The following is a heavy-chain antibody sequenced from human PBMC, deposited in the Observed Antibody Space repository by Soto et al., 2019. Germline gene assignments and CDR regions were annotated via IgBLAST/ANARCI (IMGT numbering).Heavy chain of an antibody. J-gene: IGHJ4*02. CDR2: INQDGSET. CDR1: GFTFGGYW. D-gene: IGHD6-25*01. CDR3: ASGDKSSGDY. Sequence: EVQLVESGGGLVQPGGSLRLSCAASGFTFGGYWMSWVRQAPGKGREWVANINQDGSETYYVDSVKGRLTISRDNAKNSLYLQMNSLRAEDTAVYYCASGDKSSGDYWGKGTLVTVSS. V-gene: IGHV3-7*05.